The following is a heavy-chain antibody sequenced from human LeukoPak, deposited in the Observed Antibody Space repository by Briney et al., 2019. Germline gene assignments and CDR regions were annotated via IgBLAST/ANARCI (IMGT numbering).Heavy chain of an antibody. CDR2: ISAYNGNT. D-gene: IGHD1-26*01. J-gene: IGHJ4*02. V-gene: IGHV1-18*01. CDR1: GYTFTSYG. CDR3: AREIRRGGSYFPLHPKSERYYFDY. Sequence: ASVEVSCKASGYTFTSYGISWVRQAPGQGLEWMGWISAYNGNTNYAQKLQGRVTMTTDTSTSTAYMELRSLRSDDTAVYYCAREIRRGGSYFPLHPKSERYYFDYWGQGTLVTVSS.